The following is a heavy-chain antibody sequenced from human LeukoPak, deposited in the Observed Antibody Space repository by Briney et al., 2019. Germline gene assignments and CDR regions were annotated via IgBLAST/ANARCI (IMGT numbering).Heavy chain of an antibody. J-gene: IGHJ4*02. CDR2: ISGSGGST. V-gene: IGHV3-23*01. Sequence: GGSLRLSCAASGFTFSSYAMSWVRQAPGKGLEWVSAISGSGGSTYYADSVKGRFTISRDNSKNTLYLQMNSLRAEDTAVYYCAKPFSHYGSGSYSYYFDYWGQGTLVTVSS. CDR3: AKPFSHYGSGSYSYYFDY. CDR1: GFTFSSYA. D-gene: IGHD3-10*01.